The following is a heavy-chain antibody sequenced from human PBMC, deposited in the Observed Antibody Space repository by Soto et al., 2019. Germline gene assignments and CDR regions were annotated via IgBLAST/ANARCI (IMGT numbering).Heavy chain of an antibody. V-gene: IGHV4-59*08. D-gene: IGHD3-3*01. J-gene: IGHJ5*02. Sequence: SETLSLTCTVSGGSISSYYWSWIRQPPGKGLEWIGYIYYSGSTNYNPSLKSRVTISVDNSKNTLYLQMLNVRPEDTAVYYCAKPRSSLEWPPFDPWGQGTLVTVSS. CDR2: IYYSGST. CDR1: GGSISSYY. CDR3: AKPRSSLEWPPFDP.